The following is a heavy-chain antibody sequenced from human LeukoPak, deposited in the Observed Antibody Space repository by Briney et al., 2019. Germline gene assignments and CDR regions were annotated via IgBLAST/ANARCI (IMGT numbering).Heavy chain of an antibody. CDR1: GGSINGYY. V-gene: IGHV4-59*01. CDR3: ARVFRGAVTSNWFHP. CDR2: ISDSGST. J-gene: IGHJ5*02. Sequence: PSETLSLTCTVSGGSINGYYWTWLRQPPGKGLDGIGYISDSGSTNYNPSLKNRVTISLDSSNTEFSLTLTSVTAARTPVYYFARVFRGAVTSNWFHPWGQGTLVTVSS. D-gene: IGHD4-17*01.